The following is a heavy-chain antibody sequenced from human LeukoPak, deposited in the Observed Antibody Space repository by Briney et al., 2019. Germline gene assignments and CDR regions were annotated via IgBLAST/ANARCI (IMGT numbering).Heavy chain of an antibody. CDR1: GFTFSSYA. Sequence: GGSLRLSCAASGFTFSSYATSWVRQAPGKGLEWVSAFSGSGGSTYYADSVKGRFTISRDNSKNTLYLQMNSLRAEDTAVYYCAKDPGDTYYYGSGGDAFDIWGQGTMVTVSS. D-gene: IGHD3-10*01. CDR3: AKDPGDTYYYGSGGDAFDI. V-gene: IGHV3-23*01. CDR2: FSGSGGST. J-gene: IGHJ3*02.